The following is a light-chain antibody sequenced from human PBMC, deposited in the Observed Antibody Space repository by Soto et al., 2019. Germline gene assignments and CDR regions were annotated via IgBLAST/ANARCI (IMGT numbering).Light chain of an antibody. CDR2: DAS. J-gene: IGKJ2*01. CDR1: QTVHDY. V-gene: IGKV1-5*01. Sequence: DIQMTQSPSTLSASVGDRVTITCRASQTVHDYLAWYRQKPGKAPNLLIYDASNLESGVPSRFSGSGSGTEFTLTISSLQPDDFATYYCQQYNFYYTFGQGTKLEIK. CDR3: QQYNFYYT.